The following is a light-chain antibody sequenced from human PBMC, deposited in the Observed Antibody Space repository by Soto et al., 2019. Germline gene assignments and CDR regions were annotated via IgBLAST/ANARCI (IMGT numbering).Light chain of an antibody. CDR2: DVS. CDR3: NSYTSSSTHV. Sequence: ISRTETSSDVGGYNYVSWYQQHPGKAPKLIISDVSNRPSGVSNRFSGSKSGNTASLTISGLQAEDEADYYCNSYTSSSTHVFGTGTKVTVL. J-gene: IGLJ1*01. V-gene: IGLV2-14*03. CDR1: SSDVGGYNY.